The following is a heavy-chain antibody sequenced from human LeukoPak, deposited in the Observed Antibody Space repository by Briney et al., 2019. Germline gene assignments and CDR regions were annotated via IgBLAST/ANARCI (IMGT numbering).Heavy chain of an antibody. CDR3: AREGGIAAAVKDLGGYFDY. V-gene: IGHV4-61*02. D-gene: IGHD6-13*01. J-gene: IGHJ4*02. CDR2: IYTSGST. CDR1: GGSISSSSYN. Sequence: SETLSLTCTVSGGSISSSSYNWSWIRQPAGKGLEWIGRIYTSGSTNYNPSLKSRVTMSVDTSKNQFSLKLSSVTAADTAVYYCAREGGIAAAVKDLGGYFDYWGQGTLVTVSS.